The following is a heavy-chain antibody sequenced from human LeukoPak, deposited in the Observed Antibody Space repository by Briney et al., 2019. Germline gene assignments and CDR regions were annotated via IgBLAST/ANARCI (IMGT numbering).Heavy chain of an antibody. J-gene: IGHJ4*02. Sequence: PGGSLRLSCAASGFTFRDYYMRWIRQAPGKGLAWVSYISTSSSYTNYADSVKGRFTISRDNAKNSLYLQMNSLRAEDTAVYYCARSPRIGELLDYWGQGTLVTVSS. CDR2: ISTSSSYT. D-gene: IGHD3-10*01. CDR3: ARSPRIGELLDY. V-gene: IGHV3-11*06. CDR1: GFTFRDYY.